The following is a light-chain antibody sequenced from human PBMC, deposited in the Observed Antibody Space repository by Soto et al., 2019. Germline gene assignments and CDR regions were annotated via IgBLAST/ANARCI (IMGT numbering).Light chain of an antibody. CDR3: CSYPGV. J-gene: IGLJ2*01. CDR2: DVS. CDR1: SSDVGGYNY. Sequence: QSVLTQPRSVSGSPGQSVTISCTGTSSDVGGYNYVSWYQQHPGKAPKLMIYDVSKRPSGVPDRFSGSKSGNTASLTISGLQAEDEADYYCCSYPGVFGGWTKLTVL. V-gene: IGLV2-11*01.